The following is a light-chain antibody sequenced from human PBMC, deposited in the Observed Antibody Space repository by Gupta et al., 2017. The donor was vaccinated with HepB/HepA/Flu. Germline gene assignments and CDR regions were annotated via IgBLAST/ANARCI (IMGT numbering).Light chain of an antibody. J-gene: IGKJ1*01. CDR2: TAS. V-gene: IGKV1-5*03. Sequence: DFQMTQSPSTLSASVGDRVTITCRASQSISSWLAWYQQKPGKAPKLLIYTASSLESGVPSRFSGSESATEFTLTISSLQPDDFATYYCQQYKNYPWTFGQGTKVEFK. CDR3: QQYKNYPWT. CDR1: QSISSW.